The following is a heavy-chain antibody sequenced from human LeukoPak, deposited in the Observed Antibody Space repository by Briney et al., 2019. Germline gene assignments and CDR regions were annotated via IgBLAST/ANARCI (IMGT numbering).Heavy chain of an antibody. CDR1: GGTFSSYA. V-gene: IGHV1-69*01. CDR3: ARRGQVFSYDSSGYYSQTLYYFDY. CDR2: IIPIFGTA. Sequence: SVKVSCKASGGTFSSYAISWVRQAPGQGLEWMGGIIPIFGTANYAQKFQGRVTITADESTSAAYMELSSLRSEDTAVYYCARRGQVFSYDSSGYYSQTLYYFDYWGQGTLVTVSS. J-gene: IGHJ4*02. D-gene: IGHD3-22*01.